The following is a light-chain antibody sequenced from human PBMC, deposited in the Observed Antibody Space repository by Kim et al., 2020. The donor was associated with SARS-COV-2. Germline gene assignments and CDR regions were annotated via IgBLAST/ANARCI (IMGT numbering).Light chain of an antibody. CDR3: QQYGRSPDT. Sequence: EIVMTQSPGTLSLSPGEGATLSCRASQSVTKNCLAWYQQKPGQAPRLLMYGVSSRANGIPDRFSGSGSGTDFTLTISRLEPEDSAVYYCQQYGRSPDTFGQGTKLEI. CDR1: QSVTKNC. V-gene: IGKV3-20*01. J-gene: IGKJ2*01. CDR2: GVS.